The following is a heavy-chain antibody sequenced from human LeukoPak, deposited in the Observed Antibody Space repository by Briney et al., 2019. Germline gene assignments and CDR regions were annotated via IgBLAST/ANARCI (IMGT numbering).Heavy chain of an antibody. CDR3: AKDRGYGSGSYTNDY. CDR1: GLTFSNYP. Sequence: GGSLRLSCAASGLTFSNYPMSWVRQAPGMGLEWVSGISGSGDSTENADSVKGRFTISRDSSKNTLYLEMNSLRAEDTAVYYCAKDRGYGSGSYTNDYWGQGTLVTVSS. V-gene: IGHV3-23*01. D-gene: IGHD3-10*01. J-gene: IGHJ4*02. CDR2: ISGSGDST.